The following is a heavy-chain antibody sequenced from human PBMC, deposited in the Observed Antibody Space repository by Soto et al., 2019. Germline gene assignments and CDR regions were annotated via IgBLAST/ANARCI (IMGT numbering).Heavy chain of an antibody. CDR3: AKGLVGYVFGVQDYYFGLDV. Sequence: QVQLVESGGGVVQPGRSLRLSCGASGFKFSTYGMHWVRQAPGKVLEWVAVISYDGNNKDYADSVKGRFTISRDNSKNTSYLQMNSLRAQDTAVYYCAKGLVGYVFGVQDYYFGLDVWGQGTTVAVSS. CDR2: ISYDGNNK. CDR1: GFKFSTYG. D-gene: IGHD1-26*01. J-gene: IGHJ6*02. V-gene: IGHV3-30*18.